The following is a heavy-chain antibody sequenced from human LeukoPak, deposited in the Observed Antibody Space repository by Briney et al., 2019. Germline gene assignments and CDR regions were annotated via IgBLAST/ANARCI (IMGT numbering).Heavy chain of an antibody. CDR2: IYYSGST. V-gene: IGHV4-39*01. CDR1: GGSISSSSYY. D-gene: IGHD1-26*01. CDR3: ARARREWELPHIFDY. J-gene: IGHJ4*02. Sequence: PSETLSLTCTVSGGSISSSSYYWGWIRQPPGKGLEWIGSIYYSGSTYYNPSLESRVTISVDTSKNQFSLKLSSVTAADTAVYYCARARREWELPHIFDYWGQGTLVTVSS.